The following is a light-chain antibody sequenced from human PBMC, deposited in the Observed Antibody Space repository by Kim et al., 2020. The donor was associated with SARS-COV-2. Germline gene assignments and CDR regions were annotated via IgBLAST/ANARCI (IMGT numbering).Light chain of an antibody. CDR1: QKNSNS. CDR3: QQHYIYPLT. Sequence: TGRRGPNNWRAKQKNSNSLAWYQQKPGKAPELLIYDAFTLQSGVSPRFSGSRSGTDFTLTISSLQSEDFATYYCQQHYIYPLTFGGGTKVDIK. CDR2: DAF. V-gene: IGKV1-8*01. J-gene: IGKJ4*01.